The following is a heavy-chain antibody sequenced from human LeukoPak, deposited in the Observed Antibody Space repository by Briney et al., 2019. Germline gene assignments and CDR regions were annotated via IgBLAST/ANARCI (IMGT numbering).Heavy chain of an antibody. J-gene: IGHJ6*02. D-gene: IGHD3-22*01. CDR1: GYSFTSYW. Sequence: GESLKISCKGSGYSFTSYWIGWVRQMPGKGLEWMGIIYPGDSDTRYSPSFQGQVTISADKSISTAYLQWSSLKASDTAMYYCARHAYYYDSSGPYPIYYGMDVWGQGTTVTVSS. V-gene: IGHV5-51*01. CDR3: ARHAYYYDSSGPYPIYYGMDV. CDR2: IYPGDSDT.